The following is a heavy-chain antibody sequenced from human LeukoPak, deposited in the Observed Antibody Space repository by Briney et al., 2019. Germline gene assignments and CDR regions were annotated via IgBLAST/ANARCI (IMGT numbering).Heavy chain of an antibody. CDR2: IYDSGST. V-gene: IGHV4-39*01. D-gene: IGHD4-17*01. J-gene: IGHJ6*03. CDR1: GSISSSSYY. CDR3: VRHDGYYYYYMDV. Sequence: PSETLSLTCTAGSISSSSYYWGWIRQTPGKGLEWIGSIYDSGSTYYNPSLKSRLTISVNRSKTQFSLKLTSMTAAHTAVYYCVRHDGYYYYYMDVWGKGTTVTVSS.